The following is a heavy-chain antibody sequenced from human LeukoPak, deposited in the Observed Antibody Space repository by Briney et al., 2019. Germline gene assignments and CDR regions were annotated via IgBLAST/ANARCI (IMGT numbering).Heavy chain of an antibody. D-gene: IGHD3-9*01. CDR2: ISAYNGNT. CDR1: GYTFTSYG. J-gene: IGHJ4*02. CDR3: ARDVGVLRSFDWLLPFDY. V-gene: IGHV1-18*04. Sequence: ASVKVSCKASGYTFTSYGISWVRQAPGQGLEWMGWISAYNGNTNYAQKLQGRVTMTTDTSTSTAYMELRSLRSDDTAVYYCARDVGVLRSFDWLLPFDYWGQGTLVTVSS.